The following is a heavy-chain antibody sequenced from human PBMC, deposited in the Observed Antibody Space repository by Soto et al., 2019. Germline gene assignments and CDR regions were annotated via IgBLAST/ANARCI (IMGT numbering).Heavy chain of an antibody. CDR1: GYTFSSYG. J-gene: IGHJ4*02. D-gene: IGHD6-6*01. V-gene: IGHV1-18*01. Sequence: ASVKVSCKASGYTFSSYGISWVRQAPGQGLEWMGWISAYSGNTNYAQKLQGRVTMTTDTSTTTAYMELRSLRSDDTAVYYCARASIAANFDYWGQGTLVTVSS. CDR2: ISAYSGNT. CDR3: ARASIAANFDY.